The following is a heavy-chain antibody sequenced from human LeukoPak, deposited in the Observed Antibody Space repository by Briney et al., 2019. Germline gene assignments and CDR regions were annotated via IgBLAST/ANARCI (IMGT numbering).Heavy chain of an antibody. CDR3: ARDIGDWNYDY. D-gene: IGHD1-7*01. CDR2: INPSGGST. CDR1: GYTFTSYF. Sequence: EASVKVSCKASGYTFTSYFMHWVRQAPGQGLEWMGIINPSGGSTSYAQKFQGRVTMTRDTSTSTVYMELSSLRSEDTAVYYCARDIGDWNYDYWGQGTLVTVSS. J-gene: IGHJ4*02. V-gene: IGHV1-46*01.